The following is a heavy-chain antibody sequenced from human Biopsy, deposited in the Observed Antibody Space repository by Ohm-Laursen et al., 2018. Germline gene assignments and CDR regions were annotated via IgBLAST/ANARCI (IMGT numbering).Heavy chain of an antibody. V-gene: IGHV4-4*07. Sequence: TLSLTCTVSGDSINNYYWSWIRQPAGKGLEWIGRIYTSGSPNYNLSLESRVTMSVDTSKNQLSLNLRSVTAADTAVYYCARGTGRYYVYGAFDIWGQGTVVTVSS. J-gene: IGHJ3*02. CDR3: ARGTGRYYVYGAFDI. D-gene: IGHD1-26*01. CDR1: GDSINNYY. CDR2: IYTSGSP.